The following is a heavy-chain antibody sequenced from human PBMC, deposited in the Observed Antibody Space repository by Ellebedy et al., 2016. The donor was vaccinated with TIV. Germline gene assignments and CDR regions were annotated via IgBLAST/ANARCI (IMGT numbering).Heavy chain of an antibody. CDR1: GFTVSSNY. J-gene: IGHJ4*02. D-gene: IGHD3-22*01. Sequence: PGGSLRLSCAASGFTVSSNYMSWVRQAPGKGLEWVSVIYSGGSTYYADSVKGRFTISRDNSKNTLYLQMNSLRAEDTAVYYCARDSDQTLVVAPVCGFDYWGQGTLVTVSS. CDR2: IYSGGST. V-gene: IGHV3-53*05. CDR3: ARDSDQTLVVAPVCGFDY.